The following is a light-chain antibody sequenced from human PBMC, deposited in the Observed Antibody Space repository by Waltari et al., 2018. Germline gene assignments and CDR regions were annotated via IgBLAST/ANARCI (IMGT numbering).Light chain of an antibody. CDR1: GTGYP. Sequence: QSVLTQPPSVSGAPGQRVTIGTGYPVNWYQQLPGTAPKLLISGDPDRPSGVADRFSGSKSGASAFLAITGLQAEDEADYYCQSYDTRLSGAVFGTGTKVTVL. CDR3: QSYDTRLSGAV. V-gene: IGLV1-40*01. CDR2: GDP. J-gene: IGLJ1*01.